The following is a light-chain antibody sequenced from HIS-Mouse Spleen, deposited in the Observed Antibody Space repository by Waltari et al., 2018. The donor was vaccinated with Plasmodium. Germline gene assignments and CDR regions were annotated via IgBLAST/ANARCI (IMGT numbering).Light chain of an antibody. CDR2: QDS. J-gene: IGLJ2*01. Sequence: SYELTQPPSVSVSPGQTASITCFGDKLGDKYACWYQQKPGQSPVLVIYQDSKRPSRIPERFVGSNSGHTATLTISGTQAMDEADYYCQAWDSSTVVFGGGTKLTVL. CDR3: QAWDSSTVV. CDR1: KLGDKY. V-gene: IGLV3-1*01.